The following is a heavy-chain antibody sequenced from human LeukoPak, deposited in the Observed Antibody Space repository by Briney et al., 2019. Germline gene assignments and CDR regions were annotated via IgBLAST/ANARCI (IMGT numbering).Heavy chain of an antibody. CDR2: IWSDGSNK. Sequence: GRSLRLSCAASGFTFSNHGMHWVRQAPGKGLEWVAVIWSDGSNKYYGDSVKGRLTISRDNSKNTLYLQMNSLRAEDTAVYYCARDSRDLGAEFDYWGQGTLVTVSS. CDR1: GFTFSNHG. J-gene: IGHJ4*02. CDR3: ARDSRDLGAEFDY. D-gene: IGHD1-26*01. V-gene: IGHV3-33*01.